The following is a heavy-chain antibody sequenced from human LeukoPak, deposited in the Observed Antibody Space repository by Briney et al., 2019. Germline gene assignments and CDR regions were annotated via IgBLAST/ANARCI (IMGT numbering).Heavy chain of an antibody. CDR1: GFTFSSYG. V-gene: IGHV3-30*19. CDR2: IWYDGSNK. D-gene: IGHD6-19*01. J-gene: IGHJ4*02. Sequence: GGSLRLSCAASGFTFSSYGMHWVRQAPGKGLEWVAVIWYDGSNKYYADSVKGRFTISRDNSKNTLYLQMNSLRAEDTAVYYCARGRYTRRVSPIAVAGTSTVTTFDYWGQGTLVTVSS. CDR3: ARGRYTRRVSPIAVAGTSTVTTFDY.